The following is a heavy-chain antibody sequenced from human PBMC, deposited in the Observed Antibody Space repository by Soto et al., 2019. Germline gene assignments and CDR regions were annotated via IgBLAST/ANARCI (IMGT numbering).Heavy chain of an antibody. Sequence: QVQLVQSGAEVKKPGSSVKVSCKASGGTFSSYTISWVRQAPGQGLEWMGRIIPILGIANYAQKFQGRVTITADKSTRTAYMELRSRRSEDTAVYYCAPEGYCSSTSCYGGYYYYYMDVWGKGTTVTVSS. CDR1: GGTFSSYT. CDR2: IIPILGIA. V-gene: IGHV1-69*02. J-gene: IGHJ6*03. D-gene: IGHD2-2*01. CDR3: APEGYCSSTSCYGGYYYYYMDV.